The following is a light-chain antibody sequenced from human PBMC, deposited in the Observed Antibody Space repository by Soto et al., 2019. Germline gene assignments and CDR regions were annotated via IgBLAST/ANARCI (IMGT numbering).Light chain of an antibody. J-gene: IGKJ5*01. CDR1: QSIRKY. V-gene: IGKV1-5*03. Sequence: DIQRTQPPSTLSASAGDRVTITSRASQSIRKYLAWYQQKPGKAPIRLIYTASSLKSGVPSRFGGTGSGTEFTLAISSLEPEDFAVYYCHQRSSWPITFGQGTRLQIK. CDR3: HQRSSWPIT. CDR2: TAS.